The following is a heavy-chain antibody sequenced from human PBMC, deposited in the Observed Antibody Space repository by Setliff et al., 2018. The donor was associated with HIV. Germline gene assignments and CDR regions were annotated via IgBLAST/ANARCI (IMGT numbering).Heavy chain of an antibody. J-gene: IGHJ4*02. CDR1: GGSISSGGYY. Sequence: SETLSLTCTGSGGSISSGGYYWSWIRQHPGKGPEWIGNIYYSGSTYYNPSLKSRITISVDTSKNQFSLKLSSVTAADTAVYYCARGGGMDPFDYWGQGILVTVSS. CDR2: IYYSGST. V-gene: IGHV4-31*03. CDR3: ARGGGMDPFDY. D-gene: IGHD6-13*01.